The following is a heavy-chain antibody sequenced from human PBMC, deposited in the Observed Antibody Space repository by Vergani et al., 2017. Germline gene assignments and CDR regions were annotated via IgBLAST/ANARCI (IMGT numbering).Heavy chain of an antibody. V-gene: IGHV1-69*02. CDR2: IIPILGIA. CDR1: GGTFSSYT. CDR3: ASGYYDSSATDAFDI. Sequence: QVQLVQSGAEVKKPGSSVKVSCKASGGTFSSYTISWVRQAPGQGLEWMGRIIPILGIANYAQKFQGRVTITADKSTSTAYMELSSLRSEDTAVHYCASGYYDSSATDAFDIWGQGTMVTVSS. J-gene: IGHJ3*02. D-gene: IGHD3-22*01.